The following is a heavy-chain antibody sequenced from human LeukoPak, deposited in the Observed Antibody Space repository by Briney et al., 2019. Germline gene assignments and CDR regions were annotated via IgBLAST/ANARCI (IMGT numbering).Heavy chain of an antibody. D-gene: IGHD5-24*01. CDR2: ISAYNGNT. V-gene: IGHV1-18*01. CDR1: GYTFTSYG. Sequence: ASVKVSCKASGYTFTSYGISWVRQAPGQGLEWMGWISAYNGNTNYAQKLQGRVTMTTDTSTSTAYMELRSLRSDDTAVYYCARDLKGGYNLPDFDYWGQGTLVTVSS. CDR3: ARDLKGGYNLPDFDY. J-gene: IGHJ4*02.